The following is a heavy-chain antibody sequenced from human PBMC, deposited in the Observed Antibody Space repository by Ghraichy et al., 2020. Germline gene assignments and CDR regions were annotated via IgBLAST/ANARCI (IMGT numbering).Heavy chain of an antibody. Sequence: GESLNISCTDSGFTFPNYFIAWVRQMPGKGLEWMGVIHPGDSKTKYNPSFQGQVTISADRSINTAYLQWSSLKASDTAMYYCATPGRYTFASYSWGQGTLGTVS. CDR1: GFTFPNYF. J-gene: IGHJ4*02. D-gene: IGHD5-18*01. V-gene: IGHV5-51*01. CDR3: ATPGRYTFASYS. CDR2: IHPGDSKT.